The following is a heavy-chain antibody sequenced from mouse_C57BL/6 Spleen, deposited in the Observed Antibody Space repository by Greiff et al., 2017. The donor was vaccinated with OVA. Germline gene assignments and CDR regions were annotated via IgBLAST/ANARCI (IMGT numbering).Heavy chain of an antibody. CDR2: IDPADSGT. CDR3: ARGGNY. V-gene: IGHV1-52*01. Sequence: QVQLKQPGAELVRPGSSVKLSCKASGYTFTSYWMHWVKQRPIQGLEWIGNIDPADSGTHYNQKFKDKATLTVDKSSSTAYTQLSSLTSEDSAVYYWARGGNYWGQGTTLTVSS. J-gene: IGHJ2*01. CDR1: GYTFTSYW.